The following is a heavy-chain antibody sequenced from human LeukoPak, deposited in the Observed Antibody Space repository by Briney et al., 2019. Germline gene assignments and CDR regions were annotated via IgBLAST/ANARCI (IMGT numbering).Heavy chain of an antibody. CDR3: AKDLDYDFWSGFVSSAFDI. CDR1: GFTFSSYG. Sequence: GGSLRLSCTASGFTFSSYGMHWVRQAPGKGLEWVAFIRYDGRNKYYADSVKGRFTISRDNSKNTLYLQMNSLRAEDTAVYYCAKDLDYDFWSGFVSSAFDIWDQGTMVTVSS. V-gene: IGHV3-30*02. J-gene: IGHJ3*02. D-gene: IGHD3-3*01. CDR2: IRYDGRNK.